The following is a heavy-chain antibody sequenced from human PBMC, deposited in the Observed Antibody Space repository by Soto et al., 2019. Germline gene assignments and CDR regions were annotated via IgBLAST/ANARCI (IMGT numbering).Heavy chain of an antibody. Sequence: ASVKVSCKASGGTFSSYAISWVRQAPGQGLEWMGWINPNSGGTNYAQKFQGWVTMTRDTSISTAYMELSRLRSDDTAVYYCARGPDYGDYVDYFDYWGQGTLVTVSS. J-gene: IGHJ4*02. CDR2: INPNSGGT. V-gene: IGHV1-2*04. CDR1: GGTFSSYA. D-gene: IGHD4-17*01. CDR3: ARGPDYGDYVDYFDY.